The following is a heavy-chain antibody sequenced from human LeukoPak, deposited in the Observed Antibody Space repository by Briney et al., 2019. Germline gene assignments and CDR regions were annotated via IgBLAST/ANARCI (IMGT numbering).Heavy chain of an antibody. V-gene: IGHV4-4*07. CDR1: GGSFSSYC. Sequence: SETLSLTCTVSGGSFSSYCGSWIRQPAGKGLEWIGRICSSGSTNYNPSLKSRVTMSIDTSKNQFSLKLNSVTAADTAVYYCARDEGRIRGLYFDYWGQGTLVTVSS. D-gene: IGHD3-10*01. J-gene: IGHJ4*02. CDR2: ICSSGST. CDR3: ARDEGRIRGLYFDY.